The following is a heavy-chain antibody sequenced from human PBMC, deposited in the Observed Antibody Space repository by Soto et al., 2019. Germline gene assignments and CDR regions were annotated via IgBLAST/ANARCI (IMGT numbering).Heavy chain of an antibody. J-gene: IGHJ4*02. CDR3: ARDEYYYDSSGHSGDFDY. CDR2: ISAYNGDT. CDR1: GYTFTSYG. D-gene: IGHD3-22*01. Sequence: ASVKVSCKASGYTFTSYGISWVRQAPGQGLEWMGWISAYNGDTNYAQKLQGRVTMTTDTSTSTAYMELRSLRSDDTAVYYCARDEYYYDSSGHSGDFDYWGQGTLVTVSS. V-gene: IGHV1-18*01.